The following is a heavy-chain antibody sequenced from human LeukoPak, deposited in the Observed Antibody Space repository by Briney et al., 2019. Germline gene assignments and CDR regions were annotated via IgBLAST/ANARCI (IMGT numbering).Heavy chain of an antibody. CDR1: GYTFTSYG. CDR2: ISAYNGNT. V-gene: IGHV1-18*01. J-gene: IGHJ4*02. D-gene: IGHD3-22*01. Sequence: ASVKVSCKASGYTFTSYGISRVRQAPGQGLEWMGWISAYNGNTNYAQKLQGRVTMTTDTSTSTAYMELRSLRSDDTAVYYCARGEFYDSSGYFDYWGQGTLVTVSS. CDR3: ARGEFYDSSGYFDY.